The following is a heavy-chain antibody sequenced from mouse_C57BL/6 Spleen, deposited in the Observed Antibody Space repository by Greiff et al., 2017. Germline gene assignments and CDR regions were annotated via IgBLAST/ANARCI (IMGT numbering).Heavy chain of an antibody. CDR3: ARAYEGSSYGYVDV. Sequence: QVQLQQPGAELVMPGASVKLSCKASGYTFTSYWMHWVKQRPGQGLEWIGEIDPSDSYTNYNQKFKGKSTLTVDKSSSTAYMQLRSLTSEDSAVYYCARAYEGSSYGYVDVGGTGTTVTVSS. D-gene: IGHD1-1*01. CDR1: GYTFTSYW. V-gene: IGHV1-69*01. J-gene: IGHJ1*03. CDR2: IDPSDSYT.